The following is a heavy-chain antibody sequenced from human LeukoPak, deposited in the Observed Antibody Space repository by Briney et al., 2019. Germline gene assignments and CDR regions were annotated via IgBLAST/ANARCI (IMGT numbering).Heavy chain of an antibody. CDR1: GGTFSSYA. J-gene: IGHJ5*02. D-gene: IGHD6-6*01. CDR3: ARDRGIAARSNWFDP. V-gene: IGHV1-69*04. CDR2: IIPILGIA. Sequence: PVKVSCKSSGGTFSSYAISWVRQAPGQGLEWMGRIIPILGIANYAQKFQGRVTITADKSTRTAYMELSSLRSEDTAVYYCARDRGIAARSNWFDPWGQGTLVTVSS.